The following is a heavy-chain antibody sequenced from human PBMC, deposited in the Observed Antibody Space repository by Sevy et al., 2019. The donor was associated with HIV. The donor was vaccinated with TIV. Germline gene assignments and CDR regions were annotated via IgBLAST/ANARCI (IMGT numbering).Heavy chain of an antibody. D-gene: IGHD3-10*01. CDR1: GFTFSSYG. Sequence: GGSLRLSCAASGFTFSSYGMHWVRQAPGKGLEWVAVIWYDGSNKYYADSVKGRFTISRDNSKNTLYLQMNSLRAEDTAVYCCARGNYAFGELLLGYYYYGMDVWGQGTTVTVSS. J-gene: IGHJ6*02. CDR3: ARGNYAFGELLLGYYYYGMDV. V-gene: IGHV3-33*01. CDR2: IWYDGSNK.